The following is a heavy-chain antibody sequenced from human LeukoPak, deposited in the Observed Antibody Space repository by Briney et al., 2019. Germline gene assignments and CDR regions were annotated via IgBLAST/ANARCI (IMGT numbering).Heavy chain of an antibody. Sequence: SETLSLTCTVSGDSISSSSYYWGWIRQPPGKGLEWIGGFYHSGSTYYNPSLKSRVTISGDTSKNQFSVNLSSVTAADTALYYRAISSRVGGTYTGFDYWGQGALVTVSS. CDR1: GDSISSSSYY. CDR3: AISSRVGGTYTGFDY. J-gene: IGHJ4*02. V-gene: IGHV4-39*01. CDR2: FYHSGST. D-gene: IGHD1-26*01.